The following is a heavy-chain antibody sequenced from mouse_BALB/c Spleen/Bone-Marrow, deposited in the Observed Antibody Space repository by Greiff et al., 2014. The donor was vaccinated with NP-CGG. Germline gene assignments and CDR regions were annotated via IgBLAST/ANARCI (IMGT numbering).Heavy chain of an antibody. J-gene: IGHJ3*01. CDR3: ARRDGSSYSFVY. CDR2: INPSTGYT. V-gene: IGHV1-7*01. CDR1: GYTFINYW. D-gene: IGHD1-1*01. Sequence: QVQLQQSGAELAKPGASVKMSCKASGYTFINYWMHWVKQRPGQGLEWIGYINPSTGYTEYNQKFKDKATLTADKSSSTAYMQLSGLTSEDSAVYYCARRDGSSYSFVYWGQGTLVTVSA.